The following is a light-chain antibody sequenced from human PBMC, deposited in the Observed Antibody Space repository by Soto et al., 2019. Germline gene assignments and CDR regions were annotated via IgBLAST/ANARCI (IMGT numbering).Light chain of an antibody. Sequence: EVVMTQSPATLSVSPGERVTLSCRARQTVSSNLAWYQQKPGQAPRLLIYGAFTRATGIPARFSGNRSGTEVTLTISGLQSEDFAVYYCHQYNNWPYTLGQGTRLEI. V-gene: IGKV3-15*01. CDR2: GAF. CDR3: HQYNNWPYT. CDR1: QTVSSN. J-gene: IGKJ2*01.